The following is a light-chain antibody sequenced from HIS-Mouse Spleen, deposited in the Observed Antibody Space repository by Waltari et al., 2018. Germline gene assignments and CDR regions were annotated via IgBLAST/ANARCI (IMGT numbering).Light chain of an antibody. V-gene: IGKV1-9*01. J-gene: IGKJ1*01. CDR3: QQLNSYPPT. CDR1: QGISSY. Sequence: DIQLTQSPSFLSASVGDRVTITCRASQGISSYLAWYQQKPGKAPKLLIYAASTLQSGVPLRFSGSGSGTEFTLTISSLQPEDFVTYYCQQLNSYPPTFGQGTKVEIK. CDR2: AAS.